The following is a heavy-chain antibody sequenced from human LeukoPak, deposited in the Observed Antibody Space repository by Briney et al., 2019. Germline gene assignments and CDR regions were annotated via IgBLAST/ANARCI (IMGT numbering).Heavy chain of an antibody. CDR2: ISGSGGST. D-gene: IGHD4-17*01. V-gene: IGHV3-23*01. CDR1: GFTFSSYG. Sequence: GGSLKLSCAASGFTFSSYGMNWVHQAPGKGLEWVSAISGSGGSTYYADSVKGRFTISRDNSKNTLYLHMNSLRAEDTAVYYCVLYGDYESPDGFDIWGQGTMVTVSS. J-gene: IGHJ3*02. CDR3: VLYGDYESPDGFDI.